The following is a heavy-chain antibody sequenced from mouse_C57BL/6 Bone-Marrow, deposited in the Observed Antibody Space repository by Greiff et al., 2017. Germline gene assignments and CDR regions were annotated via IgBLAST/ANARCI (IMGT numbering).Heavy chain of an antibody. D-gene: IGHD1-1*01. CDR2: IRNKANGYTT. V-gene: IGHV7-3*01. Sequence: EVQLVESGGGLVQPGGSLSLSCAASGFTFTDYYMSWVRQPPGKALEWLGFIRNKANGYTTEYSASVKGRFTISRDTSQSILYLQMNALGAEDSATYYCARWGYYGSGFAYWGQGTLVTVSA. CDR3: ARWGYYGSGFAY. J-gene: IGHJ3*01. CDR1: GFTFTDYY.